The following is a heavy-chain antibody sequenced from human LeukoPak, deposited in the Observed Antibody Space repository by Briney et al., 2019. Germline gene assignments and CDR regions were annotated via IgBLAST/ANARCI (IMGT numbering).Heavy chain of an antibody. CDR2: IYYSGST. CDR3: ARGDFDY. V-gene: IGHV4-39*07. J-gene: IGHJ4*02. Sequence: SETLSLTCTVSGGSISGSPYYWGWIRQPPGKGLEWIGSIYYSGSTYYSPSLKSRVTISVDTSKNQFSLKLNSVTAADTAIYYCARGDFDYWGQGTLVTVSS. CDR1: GGSISGSPYY.